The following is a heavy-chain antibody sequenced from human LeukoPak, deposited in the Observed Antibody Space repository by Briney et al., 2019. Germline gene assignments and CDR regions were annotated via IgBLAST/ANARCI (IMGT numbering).Heavy chain of an antibody. CDR1: GFTFGDYA. Sequence: GRSLRLSCTASGFTFGDYAMSWVRQAPGKGLEWVGFIRSKAYGGTTEYAASVKGRFTISRDDSKSIAYLQMNSLKTEDTAVYYCTRDVARLLWFGESPDYYYYMDVWGKGTTVTISS. CDR2: IRSKAYGGTT. D-gene: IGHD3-10*01. J-gene: IGHJ6*03. CDR3: TRDVARLLWFGESPDYYYYMDV. V-gene: IGHV3-49*04.